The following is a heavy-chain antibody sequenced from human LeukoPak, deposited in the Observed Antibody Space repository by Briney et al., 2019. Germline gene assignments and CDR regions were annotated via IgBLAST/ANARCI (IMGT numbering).Heavy chain of an antibody. J-gene: IGHJ5*02. V-gene: IGHV1-69*05. Sequence: GASVTVSCKASGGTFSSYAISWVRQAPGQGLEWMGGIIPIFGTANYAQKFQGRVTITTDESTSTAYMELSSLRSEDTAVYYCARTDYYDSSGYYPWGQGTLVTVSS. CDR3: ARTDYYDSSGYYP. D-gene: IGHD3-22*01. CDR1: GGTFSSYA. CDR2: IIPIFGTA.